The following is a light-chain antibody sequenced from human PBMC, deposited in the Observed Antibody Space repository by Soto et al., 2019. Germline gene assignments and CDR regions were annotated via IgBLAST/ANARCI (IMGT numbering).Light chain of an antibody. CDR1: QSVNTN. J-gene: IGKJ1*01. V-gene: IGKV3-15*01. Sequence: EIVLTQSPGTLSLSPGERATLSCRASQSVNTNLAWYQQKPGEAPRVLIYAASTRATDVPDRFSGSGSGTDFTLTISSLQSEDFVLYYCQEYNDWPRGTFGQGTKVDIK. CDR2: AAS. CDR3: QEYNDWPRGT.